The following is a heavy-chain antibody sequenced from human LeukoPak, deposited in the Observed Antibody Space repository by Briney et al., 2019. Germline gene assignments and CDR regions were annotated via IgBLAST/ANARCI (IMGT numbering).Heavy chain of an antibody. Sequence: SETLSLTCTVSGDSISSGDYYWSWIRQPAGKGLEWIGRISSSGSTNYNPSLKSRVTISVDTSKNQFSLKLSSVTAADTAVYYCARGLTDDIVVVVAANPFDYWGQGTLVTVSS. CDR1: GDSISSGDYY. D-gene: IGHD2-15*01. J-gene: IGHJ4*02. CDR2: ISSSGST. CDR3: ARGLTDDIVVVVAANPFDY. V-gene: IGHV4-61*02.